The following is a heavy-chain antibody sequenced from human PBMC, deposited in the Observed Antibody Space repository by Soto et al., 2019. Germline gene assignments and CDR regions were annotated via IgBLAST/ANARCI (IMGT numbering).Heavy chain of an antibody. Sequence: ASVKVSCKASGYTFTSYDINWVRQATGQGLEWMGWMNPNSGNTGYAQKFQGRVTMTRNTSISTAYMELSSLRSEDTAVYYCATGIAVAGIMGVDYWGQGTLVTVSS. CDR3: ATGIAVAGIMGVDY. V-gene: IGHV1-8*01. CDR2: MNPNSGNT. J-gene: IGHJ4*02. CDR1: GYTFTSYD. D-gene: IGHD6-19*01.